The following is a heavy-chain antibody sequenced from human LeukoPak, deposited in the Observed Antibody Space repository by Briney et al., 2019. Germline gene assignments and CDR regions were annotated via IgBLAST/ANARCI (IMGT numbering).Heavy chain of an antibody. V-gene: IGHV4-59*01. J-gene: IGHJ4*02. D-gene: IGHD3-3*01. Sequence: SETLSLTCTVSGASFGNDYWSWVRQAPGKGLEWIGYIYHNGRTNYSPSLKSRITMSIDTSQNQFSLKLTSVTAADTAVYYCARASEGIGYFDTWGRGSLVTVSS. CDR3: ARASEGIGYFDT. CDR1: GASFGNDY. CDR2: IYHNGRT.